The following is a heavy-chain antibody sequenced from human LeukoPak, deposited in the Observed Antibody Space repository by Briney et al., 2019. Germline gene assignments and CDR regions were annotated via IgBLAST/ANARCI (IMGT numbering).Heavy chain of an antibody. V-gene: IGHV3-53*01. CDR1: GFTVSSNY. J-gene: IGHJ4*02. CDR3: ARGGITMVQAY. Sequence: GGPLRLTCAASGFTVSSNYMSWVRQAPGKGLEWVSVIYSGGSTYYADSVKGRFTISRDNSKNTLYLQMNSLRAEDTAVYYCARGGITMVQAYWGQGTLVTVSS. D-gene: IGHD3-10*01. CDR2: IYSGGST.